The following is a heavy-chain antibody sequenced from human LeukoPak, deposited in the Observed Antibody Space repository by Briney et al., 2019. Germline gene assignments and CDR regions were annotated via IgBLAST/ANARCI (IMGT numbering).Heavy chain of an antibody. D-gene: IGHD6-19*01. Sequence: GGSLRLSCAASGFTFNSYWMYWVRQAPGKGLLWVSRINSDGSNTTYADSVKGRLTVSRDNAKNSLDLQMNSLRAEDTAVYYCARVFGGAVADYWGQGTLVTVSS. J-gene: IGHJ4*02. V-gene: IGHV3-74*01. CDR1: GFTFNSYW. CDR3: ARVFGGAVADY. CDR2: INSDGSNT.